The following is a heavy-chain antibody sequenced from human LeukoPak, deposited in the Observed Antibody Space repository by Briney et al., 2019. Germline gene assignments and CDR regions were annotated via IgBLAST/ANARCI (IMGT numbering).Heavy chain of an antibody. CDR3: ARDRQALVRGVTHFFDY. V-gene: IGHV3-66*01. J-gene: IGHJ4*02. D-gene: IGHD3-10*01. Sequence: GGSLRLSCAASGFTVGSNYMSWVRQAPGKGLEWVSVIYSGGSTYYADSVKGRFTISRDNSKNTLYLQMNSLRAEDTAVYYCARDRQALVRGVTHFFDYWGQGTLVTVSS. CDR2: IYSGGST. CDR1: GFTVGSNY.